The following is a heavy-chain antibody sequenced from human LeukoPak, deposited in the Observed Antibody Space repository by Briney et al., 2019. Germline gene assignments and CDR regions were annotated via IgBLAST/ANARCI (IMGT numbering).Heavy chain of an antibody. CDR3: ASDRDYYDSSGYLFDY. CDR2: IKQDGSEK. D-gene: IGHD3-22*01. Sequence: GALRLSCGASGFNLRRYWMGWVRPAPGKGLEWVANIKQDGSEKYYVDSVKGRFTISRDNAKNSLYLQMNSLRAEDTAVYYCASDRDYYDSSGYLFDYWGQGTLVTVSS. J-gene: IGHJ4*02. V-gene: IGHV3-7*01. CDR1: GFNLRRYW.